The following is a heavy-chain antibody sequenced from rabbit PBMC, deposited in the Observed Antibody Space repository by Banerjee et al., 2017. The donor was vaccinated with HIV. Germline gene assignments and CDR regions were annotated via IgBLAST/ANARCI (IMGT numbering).Heavy chain of an antibody. CDR2: IYAGSSAA. J-gene: IGHJ4*01. CDR3: ARGPTYTGYGESFFNL. CDR1: GFDLSSSYY. V-gene: IGHV1S45*01. Sequence: QEQLEESGGGLVKPEGSLTLTCKASGFDLSSSYYMCWVRQAPGKGLEWIACIYAGSSAAYYASWAKGRFTISKTSSTTVTLQVTSLTAADTATYFCARGPTYTGYGESFFNLWGQGTLVTVS. D-gene: IGHD7-1*01.